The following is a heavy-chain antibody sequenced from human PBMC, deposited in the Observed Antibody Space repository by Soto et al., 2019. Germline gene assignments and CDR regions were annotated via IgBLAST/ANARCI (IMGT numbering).Heavy chain of an antibody. CDR2: IYNDGTYS. J-gene: IGHJ4*02. CDR1: GFIFSSYA. Sequence: GGSLRLSCAASGFIFSSYAMSWVRQAPGKGLEWVSRIYNDGTYSDYADSVRGRFTISRDNVNDTLYLQMNNLRAEDSGLYYCTRGPRPSSTGTGGYWGQGTQVTVSS. V-gene: IGHV3-74*01. CDR3: TRGPRPSSTGTGGY. D-gene: IGHD3-10*01.